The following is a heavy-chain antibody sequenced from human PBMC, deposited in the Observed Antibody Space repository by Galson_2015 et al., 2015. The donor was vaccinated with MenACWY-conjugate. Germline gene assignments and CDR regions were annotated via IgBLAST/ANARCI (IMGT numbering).Heavy chain of an antibody. CDR2: FHHSGSA. J-gene: IGHJ4*02. Sequence: TLSLTCTVSGDFDTSNYYWGRIRQPPGKGLEWIGSFHHSGSAYYNPSLQSRVTTSVDTSKRQLFLKLISVTAADTALYYCARKSGWPNFFDYWGQGILVTVSS. D-gene: IGHD6-19*01. CDR1: GDFDTSNYY. V-gene: IGHV4-38-2*02. CDR3: ARKSGWPNFFDY.